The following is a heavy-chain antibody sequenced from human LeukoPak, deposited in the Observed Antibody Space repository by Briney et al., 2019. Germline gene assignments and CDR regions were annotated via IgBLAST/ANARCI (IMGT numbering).Heavy chain of an antibody. CDR1: GFTFSSYS. V-gene: IGHV3-48*01. CDR3: AKDSKYSSSWYEVRYYYYGMDA. CDR2: ISSSSSTI. J-gene: IGHJ6*02. D-gene: IGHD6-13*01. Sequence: GGSLRLSCAASGFTFSSYSMNWVRQAPGKGLEWVSYISSSSSTIYYADSVKGRFTISRDNSKNTLYLQMNSLRAEDTAVYYCAKDSKYSSSWYEVRYYYYGMDAWGQGTTVTVSS.